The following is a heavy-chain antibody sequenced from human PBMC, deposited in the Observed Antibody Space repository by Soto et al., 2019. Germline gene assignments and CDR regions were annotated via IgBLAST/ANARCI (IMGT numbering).Heavy chain of an antibody. D-gene: IGHD3-16*01. J-gene: IGHJ6*02. CDR3: VRPRPSGENYGMDV. CDR1: GLTVSHNY. CDR2: LYTEGTT. Sequence: EGSLRLSCVASGLTVSHNYMAWVRQAPEMGLEWVSILYTEGTTYYADSVKGRFTISRDSSKNTLFLQMDSLRAEDTAVYYCVRPRPSGENYGMDVWGQGTTVTVS. V-gene: IGHV3-53*01.